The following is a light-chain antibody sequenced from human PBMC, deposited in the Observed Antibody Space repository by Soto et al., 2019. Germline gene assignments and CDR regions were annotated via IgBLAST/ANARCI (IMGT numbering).Light chain of an antibody. CDR3: SSYAMRTADI. Sequence: QSVLTQPASVSVSPGQSITISCTGTSSDVGGYDYVSWYQLHPGKAPKLMVFEVSNRPSGVSYRFSGSKSGNTASLTISGLQAEDEADYFCSSYAMRTADIFGTGPKVTVL. CDR1: SSDVGGYDY. CDR2: EVS. V-gene: IGLV2-14*01. J-gene: IGLJ1*01.